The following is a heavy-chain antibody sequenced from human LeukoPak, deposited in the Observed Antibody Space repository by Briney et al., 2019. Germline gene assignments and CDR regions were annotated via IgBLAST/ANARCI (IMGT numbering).Heavy chain of an antibody. J-gene: IGHJ4*02. V-gene: IGHV4-39*02. CDR1: GASISSSSDY. CDR3: ARAKYYGPDY. D-gene: IGHD3-10*01. Sequence: SETLSLTCTVSGASISSSSDYWGWIRQRPGKGLEWTGRMYYSGSTYYNPSLKSRVTMSVDPSKNHFSLKLSSVTAADTAVYYCARAKYYGPDYWGQGTLVTVSS. CDR2: MYYSGST.